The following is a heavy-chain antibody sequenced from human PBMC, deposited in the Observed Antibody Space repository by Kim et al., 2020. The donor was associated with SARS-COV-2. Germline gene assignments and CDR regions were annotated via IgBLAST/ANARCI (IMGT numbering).Heavy chain of an antibody. V-gene: IGHV3-33*06. D-gene: IGHD6-13*01. CDR2: IWYDGSNK. J-gene: IGHJ6*02. CDR3: AKDLMIAAAGYYYYYYGMDV. Sequence: GGSLRLSCAASGFTFSSYGMHWVRQAPGKGLEWVAVIWYDGSNKYYADSVKGRFTISRDNSKNTLYLQMNSLRAEDTAVYYCAKDLMIAAAGYYYYYYGMDVWGQGTTVTVSS. CDR1: GFTFSSYG.